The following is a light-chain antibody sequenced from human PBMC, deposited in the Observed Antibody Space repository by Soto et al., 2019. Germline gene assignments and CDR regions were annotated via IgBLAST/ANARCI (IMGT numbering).Light chain of an antibody. CDR1: SSDVGNYDS. V-gene: IGLV2-8*01. CDR2: EVN. CDR3: SSYAGSNNDV. J-gene: IGLJ1*01. Sequence: QSVLTQPPSASGSPGQSVTISCTGTSSDVGNYDSVSWYQHHPGKAPQAVIYEVNKRPSGVPDRFSGSKSGNTASLTVSGLQAEDEGDYYCSSYAGSNNDVFGTGTKVTGL.